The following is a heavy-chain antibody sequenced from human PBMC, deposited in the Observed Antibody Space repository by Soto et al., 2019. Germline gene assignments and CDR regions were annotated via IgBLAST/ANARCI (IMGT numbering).Heavy chain of an antibody. Sequence: GGSLRLSCAASGFTFNSYTMAWVRQAPGKGLEWVSSISGSGSSPSYADSVQGRFIIYRDNSRTTLSLQMDSLRVEDTAIYYCAKAPLISCSGTKCYHFDSWGQGTLVTVSS. CDR3: AKAPLISCSGTKCYHFDS. D-gene: IGHD2-8*01. CDR1: GFTFNSYT. CDR2: ISGSGSSP. V-gene: IGHV3-23*01. J-gene: IGHJ4*02.